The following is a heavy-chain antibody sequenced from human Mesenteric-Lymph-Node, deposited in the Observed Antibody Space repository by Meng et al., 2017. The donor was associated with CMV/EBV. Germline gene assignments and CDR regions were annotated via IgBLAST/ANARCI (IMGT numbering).Heavy chain of an antibody. Sequence: KGAGYSGTSYWISWVRQMPGKGLEWRGRSDPSDSYTNYSPSFQGHVTISADKSISTTYLQWSSLKASDTAMYYCARLMAVVPAAIDYWGQGTLVTVSS. CDR1: GYSGTSYW. V-gene: IGHV5-10-1*01. J-gene: IGHJ4*02. D-gene: IGHD2-2*01. CDR3: ARLMAVVPAAIDY. CDR2: SDPSDSYT.